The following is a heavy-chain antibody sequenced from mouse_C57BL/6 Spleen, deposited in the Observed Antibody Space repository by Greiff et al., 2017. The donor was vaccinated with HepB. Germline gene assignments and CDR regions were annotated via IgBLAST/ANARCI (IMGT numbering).Heavy chain of an antibody. CDR1: GFTFSSYA. Sequence: DVKLVESGGGLVKPGGSLKLSCAASGFTFSSYAMSWVRQTPEKRLEWVATISDGGSYTYYPDNVKGRFTISRDNAKNNLYLQMSHLKSEDTAMYYCARDQFDYWGQGTTLTVSS. J-gene: IGHJ2*01. V-gene: IGHV5-4*01. CDR2: ISDGGSYT. CDR3: ARDQFDY.